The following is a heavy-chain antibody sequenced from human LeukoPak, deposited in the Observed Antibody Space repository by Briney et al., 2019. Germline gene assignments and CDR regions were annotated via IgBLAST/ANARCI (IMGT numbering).Heavy chain of an antibody. D-gene: IGHD3-16*02. V-gene: IGHV4-34*01. CDR1: GGSFSGYY. CDR3: ARLGELSLDY. Sequence: PSETLSLTCAVYGGSFSGYYWSWIRQPPGKGLEWIGEISHSGSTNYNPSLKSRVTISVDTSKNQFSLKLSSVTAADTAVYYCARLGELSLDYWGQGTLVTVSS. CDR2: ISHSGST. J-gene: IGHJ4*02.